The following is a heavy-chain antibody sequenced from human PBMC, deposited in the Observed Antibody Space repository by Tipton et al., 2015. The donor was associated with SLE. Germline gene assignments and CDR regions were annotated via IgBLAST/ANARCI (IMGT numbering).Heavy chain of an antibody. V-gene: IGHV4-39*07. D-gene: IGHD4-11*01. J-gene: IGHJ4*02. Sequence: GLVKPSETLSLTCTVSGGSISSSSYYWGWIRQPPGKGLEWIGSIYYSGSTFYSPSLKSRVTISADRSKNQFSLRLSSVTAADTAVYFCARGGDDYTEGAFPYWGQGTLVTVSS. CDR2: IYYSGST. CDR1: GGSISSSSYY. CDR3: ARGGDDYTEGAFPY.